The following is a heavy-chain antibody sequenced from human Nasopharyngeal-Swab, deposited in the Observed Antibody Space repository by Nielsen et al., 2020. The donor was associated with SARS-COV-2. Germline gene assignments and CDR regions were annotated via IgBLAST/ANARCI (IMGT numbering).Heavy chain of an antibody. Sequence: GESLKISCAASGFTFSSYSMNWVRQAPGKGLEWASSISSSSSYIYYADSVKGRFTISRDNAKNSLYLQMNSLRAEDTAVYYCARDLLAWYYDFWSGYSAFDYWGQGTLVTVSS. V-gene: IGHV3-21*01. CDR1: GFTFSSYS. CDR3: ARDLLAWYYDFWSGYSAFDY. J-gene: IGHJ4*02. CDR2: ISSSSSYI. D-gene: IGHD3-3*01.